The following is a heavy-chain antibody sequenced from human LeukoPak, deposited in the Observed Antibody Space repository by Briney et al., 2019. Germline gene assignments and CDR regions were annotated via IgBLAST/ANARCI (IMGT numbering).Heavy chain of an antibody. J-gene: IGHJ4*02. CDR3: ARGFGYSGYDGNFDY. V-gene: IGHV3-11*01. Sequence: GGSLRLSCAASGFTFSDYYMSWIRQAPGKGLEWVSYISSSGSIYADSVKGRFTISRDNAKNSLYLQMNSLRAEDTAVYYCARGFGYSGYDGNFDYWGQGTLVTVSS. CDR2: ISSSGS. D-gene: IGHD5-12*01. CDR1: GFTFSDYY.